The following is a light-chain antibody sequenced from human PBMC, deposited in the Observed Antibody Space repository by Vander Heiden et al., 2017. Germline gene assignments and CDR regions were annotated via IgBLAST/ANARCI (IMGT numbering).Light chain of an antibody. J-gene: IGKJ5*01. Sequence: IVFTQSPGTLSFSPGERATLSCRASQSVSSSYLAWYQQKPGQAPRLLIYGASSRATGIPDRFSGSGSGTDFTLTISRLEPEDFAVYYCQQYGSSPPITFGQGTRLEIK. CDR1: QSVSSSY. V-gene: IGKV3-20*01. CDR2: GAS. CDR3: QQYGSSPPIT.